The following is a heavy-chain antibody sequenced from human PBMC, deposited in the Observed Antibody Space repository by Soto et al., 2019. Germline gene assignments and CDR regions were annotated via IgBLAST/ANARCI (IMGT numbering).Heavy chain of an antibody. V-gene: IGHV3-30*18. CDR3: AKSRMVRGVPDY. Sequence: ESGGGVVQPGRSLRLSCAASGFTFSSYGMHWVRQAPGKGLEWVAVISYDGSNKYYADSVKGRFTISRDNSKNTLYLQMNSLRAEDTAVYYCAKSRMVRGVPDYWGQGTLVTVSS. D-gene: IGHD3-10*01. CDR1: GFTFSSYG. J-gene: IGHJ4*02. CDR2: ISYDGSNK.